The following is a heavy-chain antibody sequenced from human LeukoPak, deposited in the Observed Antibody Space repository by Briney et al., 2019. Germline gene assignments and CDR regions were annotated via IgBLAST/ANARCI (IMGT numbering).Heavy chain of an antibody. CDR1: GFTVSSNY. V-gene: IGHV3-66*01. Sequence: GGSLRLSCAASGFTVSSNYMSWVRQAPGKGLEWVSVIYSGGSTYYADSVKGRFTISRDNSKNTLYLQMNSLRAEDTAVYYCAKGGGLSGYDFTVAATYNWFDPWGQGTLVTVSS. D-gene: IGHD5-12*01. CDR3: AKGGGLSGYDFTVAATYNWFDP. CDR2: IYSGGST. J-gene: IGHJ5*02.